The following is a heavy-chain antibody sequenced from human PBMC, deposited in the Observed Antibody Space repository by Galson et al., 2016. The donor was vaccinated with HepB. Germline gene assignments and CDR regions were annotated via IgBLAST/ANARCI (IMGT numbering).Heavy chain of an antibody. CDR1: GYPFTSYD. D-gene: IGHD3-10*01. CDR2: MNPNSGDT. CDR3: ARVQGRGFIMLNF. V-gene: IGHV1-8*01. Sequence: SVKVSCKASGYPFTSYDINWVRQATGQGLEWMGWMNPNSGDTDYAQKFQGRVTKTRDTSISTAYMELTSLRYEDTAVYYCARVQGRGFIMLNFWGQGTLVTVSS. J-gene: IGHJ1*01.